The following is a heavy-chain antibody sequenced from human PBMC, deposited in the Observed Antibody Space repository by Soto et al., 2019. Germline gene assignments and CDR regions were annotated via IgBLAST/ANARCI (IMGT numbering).Heavy chain of an antibody. CDR2: INAGNGNT. CDR3: ERVNVGYCSGGSCYSFDY. Sequence: QVQLVQSGAEVKKPGASVKVSCNASGYTFTSYAMHWVRRAPEQRLEWMGWINAGNGNTKYSQKFQGRVTITRDTCASTAYMELSSLRSEVTAVYYCERVNVGYCSGGSCYSFDYWGQGTLVIVSS. CDR1: GYTFTSYA. D-gene: IGHD2-15*01. V-gene: IGHV1-3*01. J-gene: IGHJ4*02.